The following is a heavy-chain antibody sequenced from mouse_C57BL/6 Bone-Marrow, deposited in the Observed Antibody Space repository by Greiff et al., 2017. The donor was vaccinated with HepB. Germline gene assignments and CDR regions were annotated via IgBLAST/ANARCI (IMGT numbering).Heavy chain of an antibody. V-gene: IGHV1-82*01. CDR3: ARSPPYYYDGRGWYFDV. D-gene: IGHD1-1*01. CDR1: GYAFSSSW. J-gene: IGHJ1*03. CDR2: IYPGDGDT. Sequence: QVQLQQSGPELVKPGASVKISCKASGYAFSSSWMNWVKQRPGKGLEWIGRIYPGDGDTNYNGKFKGKATLTADKSSSTAYMQLSSLTSEDSAVYFCARSPPYYYDGRGWYFDVWGTGTRVTVSS.